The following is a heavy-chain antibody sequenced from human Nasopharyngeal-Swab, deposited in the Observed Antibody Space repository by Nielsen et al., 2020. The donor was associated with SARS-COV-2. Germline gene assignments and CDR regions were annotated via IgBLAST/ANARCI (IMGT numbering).Heavy chain of an antibody. CDR3: PSHMTTEVIPH. D-gene: IGHD4-23*01. CDR2: INTNTGNP. CDR1: GYTFTSYA. J-gene: IGHJ1*01. V-gene: IGHV7-4-1*02. Sequence: ASVKVSCKASGYTFTSYAMNWVRQAPGQGLEWMGWINTNTGNPTYAQGFTGRFVFSLDTSVSTAYLQISSLKAEDTAVYYCPSHMTTEVIPHWGQGTLVTVSS.